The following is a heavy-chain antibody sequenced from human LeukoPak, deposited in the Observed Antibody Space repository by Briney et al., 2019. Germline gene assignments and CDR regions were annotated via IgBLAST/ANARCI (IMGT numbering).Heavy chain of an antibody. CDR3: AKPYCTDSNCPFDP. Sequence: PGGSLRLSCAASGFTFNIYAMRWVRQAPGKGLEWVSSISPGGGSTFYADSVKGRFTISRDNSKNTLYLQMNSLRAEDTALYYCAKPYCTDSNCPFDPWGQGTLVTVSS. J-gene: IGHJ5*02. V-gene: IGHV3-23*01. CDR2: ISPGGGST. D-gene: IGHD2-8*02. CDR1: GFTFNIYA.